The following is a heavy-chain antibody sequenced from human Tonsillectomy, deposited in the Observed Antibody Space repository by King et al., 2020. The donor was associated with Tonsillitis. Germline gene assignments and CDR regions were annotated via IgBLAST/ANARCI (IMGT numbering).Heavy chain of an antibody. CDR1: GGSFSGYY. D-gene: IGHD3-3*01. Sequence: VQLQQWGAGLLKPSETLSLTCAAYGGSFSGYYWSWIRQPPGKGLEWIGEINHSGSTNYNPSLKSRVTISVDTSKNQFSLKLSSVTAADTAVYYCARGRWSGYGGWRYWGQGTLVTVSS. J-gene: IGHJ4*02. CDR2: INHSGST. CDR3: ARGRWSGYGGWRY. V-gene: IGHV4-34*01.